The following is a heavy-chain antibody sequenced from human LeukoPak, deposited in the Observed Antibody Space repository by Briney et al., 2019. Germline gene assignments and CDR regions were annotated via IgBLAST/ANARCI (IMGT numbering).Heavy chain of an antibody. CDR3: AKESEHSSSFYYGMDV. Sequence: GRSLRLSCAASGFTFDDYAMHWVRQAPGKGLEWVSGISWNSGSIGYADSVKGRFTISRDNAKNSLYLQMNSLRAEDTALYYCAKESEHSSSFYYGMDVWGQGTTVTVSS. CDR1: GFTFDDYA. V-gene: IGHV3-9*01. CDR2: ISWNSGSI. D-gene: IGHD6-13*01. J-gene: IGHJ6*02.